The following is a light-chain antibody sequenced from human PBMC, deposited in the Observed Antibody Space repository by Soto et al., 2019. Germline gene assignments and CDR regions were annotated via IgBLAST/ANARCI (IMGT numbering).Light chain of an antibody. Sequence: QSVLTQPPSASGSPGQSVTISCTGTSSDVGGYNYVSWYQQHPGRAPKLIIYEVSKRPSGVPDRFSGSKSGNTASLTVSGLQAEDEADYYCSSYVGSNTVVFGRGTKVTVL. CDR2: EVS. CDR1: SSDVGGYNY. V-gene: IGLV2-8*01. CDR3: SSYVGSNTVV. J-gene: IGLJ2*01.